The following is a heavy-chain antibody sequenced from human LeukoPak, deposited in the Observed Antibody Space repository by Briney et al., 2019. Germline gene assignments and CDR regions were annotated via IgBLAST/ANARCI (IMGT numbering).Heavy chain of an antibody. CDR3: TREVRSAWASFDP. V-gene: IGHV4-30-4*07. Sequence: SETLSLTCAVSGGSISSGGYSWSWIRQPPGKGLEWIGYIYYSGSTYYNPSLKSRVSISIDTSKNQFSLKLTSVTAADTAVYYCTREVRSAWASFDPWGQGTLVIVSS. D-gene: IGHD1-26*01. CDR1: GGSISSGGYS. J-gene: IGHJ5*02. CDR2: IYYSGST.